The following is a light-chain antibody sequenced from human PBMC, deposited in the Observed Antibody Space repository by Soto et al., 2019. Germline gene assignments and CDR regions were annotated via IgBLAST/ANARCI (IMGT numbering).Light chain of an antibody. J-gene: IGKJ2*01. CDR1: ETIGRAY. V-gene: IGKV3-20*01. CDR2: GTS. Sequence: IVLTQSPGTVSLSPGERATLSCRASETIGRAYFAWYQHRPGRTPRRVLSGTSNRAAGVPDRFGGSGSGADFTLTISGVEPEDFAVDYCHQYASSPFTFGQGTKLEIK. CDR3: HQYASSPFT.